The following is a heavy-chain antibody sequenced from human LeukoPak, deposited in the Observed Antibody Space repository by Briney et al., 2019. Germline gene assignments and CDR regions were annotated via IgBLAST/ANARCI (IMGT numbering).Heavy chain of an antibody. V-gene: IGHV1-18*01. CDR2: ISVYNGNT. CDR3: ARETYYYDSTGYYPSAFDI. CDR1: GYTFTNYG. D-gene: IGHD3-22*01. J-gene: IGHJ3*02. Sequence: GASVKVSCKASGYTFTNYGISWVRQAPGQGLEWMGWISVYNGNTNYAQNFQGRVTMTTDTSTSTAYMELRSLRSDDTAVYYCARETYYYDSTGYYPSAFDIWGQGTMVTVSS.